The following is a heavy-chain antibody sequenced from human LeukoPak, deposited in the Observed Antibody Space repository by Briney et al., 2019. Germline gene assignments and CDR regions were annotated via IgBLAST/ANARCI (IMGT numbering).Heavy chain of an antibody. J-gene: IGHJ4*02. D-gene: IGHD3-22*01. CDR3: AKVATMIVVVRGPLDY. Sequence: GGSLRLSCAASGFTFSSYGMSWVRQAPGKGLELVSAISGSGGSTYYADSVKGRFTISRDNSKNTLYLQMNSLRAEDTAVYYCAKVATMIVVVRGPLDYWGQGTLVTVSS. V-gene: IGHV3-23*01. CDR2: ISGSGGST. CDR1: GFTFSSYG.